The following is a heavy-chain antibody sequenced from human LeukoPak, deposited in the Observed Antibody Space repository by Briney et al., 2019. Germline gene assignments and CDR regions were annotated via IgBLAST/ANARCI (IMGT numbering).Heavy chain of an antibody. D-gene: IGHD6-6*01. CDR3: TTPVATGGYSSSIGVDY. CDR1: GFTFSGSA. J-gene: IGHJ4*02. Sequence: RPGGSLRLSCAASGFTFSGSAMHWVRQASGKGLEWVGRIRSKANSYATAYAASVKGRFTISRDDPKNTAYLQMNSLKTEDTAVYYCTTPVATGGYSSSIGVDYWGQGTLVTVSS. CDR2: IRSKANSYAT. V-gene: IGHV3-73*01.